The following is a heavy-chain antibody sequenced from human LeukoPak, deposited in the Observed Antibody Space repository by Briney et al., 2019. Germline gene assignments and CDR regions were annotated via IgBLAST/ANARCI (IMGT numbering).Heavy chain of an antibody. J-gene: IGHJ6*02. V-gene: IGHV3-33*01. CDR3: ARDRDYGDYYYYAMDV. D-gene: IGHD4-17*01. CDR1: GFTFSSYG. CDR2: IWYDGSNK. Sequence: PGGSLRLSCAASGFTFSSYGMHWVRQAPGKGLEWVAVIWYDGSNKYYADSVKGRFTISRDNSKNTLYLQMNSLRAEDTAVYYCARDRDYGDYYYYAMDVWGQGTTVTVSS.